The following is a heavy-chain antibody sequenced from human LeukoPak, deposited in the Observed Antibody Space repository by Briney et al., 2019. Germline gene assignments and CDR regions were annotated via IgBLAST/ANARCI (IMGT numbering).Heavy chain of an antibody. CDR3: ARASGGSYDILTGYSYYYYYYMDV. V-gene: IGHV3-11*04. J-gene: IGHJ6*03. D-gene: IGHD3-9*01. Sequence: GGSLRLSCAASGFTFSDYYMSWIRQAPGKGLEGVSYISSSGSTIYYADSVKGRFTISRDNAKNSLYLQMNSLRAEDTAVYYCARASGGSYDILTGYSYYYYYYMDVWGKGTMVTVSS. CDR2: ISSSGSTI. CDR1: GFTFSDYY.